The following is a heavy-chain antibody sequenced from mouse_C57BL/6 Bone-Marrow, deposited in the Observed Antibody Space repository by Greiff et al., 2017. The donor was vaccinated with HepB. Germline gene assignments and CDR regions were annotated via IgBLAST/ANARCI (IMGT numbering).Heavy chain of an antibody. CDR2: IWTGGGT. CDR3: ARDDYDGAWFAY. D-gene: IGHD2-4*01. Sequence: QVQLKQSGPGLVAPSQSLSITCTVSGFSLTSYAISWVRQPPGKGLEWLGVIWTGGGTTYNSALKSRLSISKDNSKSQVFLKMNSLQTDDTARYYCARDDYDGAWFAYWGQGTLVTVSA. CDR1: GFSLTSYA. V-gene: IGHV2-9-1*01. J-gene: IGHJ3*01.